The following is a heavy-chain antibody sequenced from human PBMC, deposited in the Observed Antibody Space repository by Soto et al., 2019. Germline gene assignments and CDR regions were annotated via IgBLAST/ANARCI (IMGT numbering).Heavy chain of an antibody. CDR1: GFPFSANS. V-gene: IGHV3-21*06. J-gene: IGHJ4*02. Sequence: GGSLRLSCVASGFPFSANSMNWVRQAPGKGLEWLSSISSGSSYIYYAASVEGRFIISRDNAKNSLFLQMNSLRAEDTALYYCARDLAPSTISARYFDYGGQGALVTVAS. D-gene: IGHD6-6*01. CDR2: ISSGSSYI. CDR3: ARDLAPSTISARYFDY.